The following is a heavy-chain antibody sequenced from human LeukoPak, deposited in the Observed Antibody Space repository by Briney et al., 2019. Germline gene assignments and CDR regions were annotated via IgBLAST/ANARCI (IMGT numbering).Heavy chain of an antibody. V-gene: IGHV3-30*02. Sequence: GGSLKLSCAASGFNFSNYVMHWVRQAPGKGLEWVSFIGSDGSDKHYADSVKGRFTISRDNSKNTLYLQMNSLRAEDTAVYYCANLPGPYYYDSSGYYTLDIWGQGTMVTVSS. J-gene: IGHJ3*02. CDR1: GFNFSNYV. CDR2: IGSDGSDK. D-gene: IGHD3-22*01. CDR3: ANLPGPYYYDSSGYYTLDI.